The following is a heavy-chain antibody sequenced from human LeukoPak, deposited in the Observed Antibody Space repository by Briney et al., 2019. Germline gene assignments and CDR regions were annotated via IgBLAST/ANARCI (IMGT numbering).Heavy chain of an antibody. Sequence: SETLSLTCTVSGGSISSYSWSWIRQPPGKGLEWIGYIYYSESTNYNPSLKSRLTISVDTSKNQFSLKLSSVTAADTAVYYCARGMTTGPDPWGQGILVTVSS. D-gene: IGHD4-17*01. CDR3: ARGMTTGPDP. CDR2: IYYSEST. CDR1: GGSISSYS. V-gene: IGHV4-59*08. J-gene: IGHJ5*02.